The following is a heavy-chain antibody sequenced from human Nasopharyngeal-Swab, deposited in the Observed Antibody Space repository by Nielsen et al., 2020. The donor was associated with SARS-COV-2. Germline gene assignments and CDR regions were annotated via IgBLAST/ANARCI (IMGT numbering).Heavy chain of an antibody. V-gene: IGHV5-51*01. J-gene: IGHJ4*02. CDR3: ARHDRTTLTGGDY. CDR2: IYPGNSDT. CDR1: GYSFTSHW. D-gene: IGHD2/OR15-2a*01. Sequence: GESLKISCTASGYSFTSHWIGWVRQMPGKGLESVGMIYPGNSDTRYSPSFKGQVIISADKSISTVYLQWISLKASDTATYYCARHDRTTLTGGDYWGQGTLVTVSS.